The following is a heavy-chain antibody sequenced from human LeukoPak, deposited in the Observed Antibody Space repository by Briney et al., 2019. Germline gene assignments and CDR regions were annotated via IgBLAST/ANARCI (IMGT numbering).Heavy chain of an antibody. D-gene: IGHD3-22*01. CDR1: GYSISSGYY. Sequence: PSETLSLTCTVSGYSISSGYYWGWIRQPPGKGLEWIGSIYHSGNTYYNPSLKSRVTISVDTSKNQFSLKLSSVTAADTAVYYCARETYYYDSSGYSNDAFDIWGQGTMVTVSS. V-gene: IGHV4-38-2*02. CDR2: IYHSGNT. CDR3: ARETYYYDSSGYSNDAFDI. J-gene: IGHJ3*02.